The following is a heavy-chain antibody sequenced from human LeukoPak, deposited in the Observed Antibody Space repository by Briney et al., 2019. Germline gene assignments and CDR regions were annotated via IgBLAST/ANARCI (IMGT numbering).Heavy chain of an antibody. CDR1: GGTFSSYA. V-gene: IGHV1-69*06. J-gene: IGHJ4*02. Sequence: SVKVSCKASGGTFSSYAISWVRQAPGQGLEWMGGIIPIFGTANYAQKFQGRVTITADKSTSTAYMELSSLRSEDTAVYYCARDYGDCGGYDYWGQGTLVTVSS. CDR3: ARDYGDCGGYDY. CDR2: IIPIFGTA. D-gene: IGHD4-17*01.